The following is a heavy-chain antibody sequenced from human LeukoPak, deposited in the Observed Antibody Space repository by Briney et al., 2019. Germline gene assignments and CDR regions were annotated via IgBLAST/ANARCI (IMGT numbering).Heavy chain of an antibody. J-gene: IGHJ4*02. Sequence: PGGSLRLSCAASGFTFSSYEMNWVRQAPGKGLEWVSYISSSGSTIYYADSVKGRFTISRDSAKNSLYLQMNSLRAEDTAVYYCARLVYDFWSGYYWLDYWGQGALVTVSS. CDR1: GFTFSSYE. CDR3: ARLVYDFWSGYYWLDY. V-gene: IGHV3-48*03. CDR2: ISSSGSTI. D-gene: IGHD3-3*01.